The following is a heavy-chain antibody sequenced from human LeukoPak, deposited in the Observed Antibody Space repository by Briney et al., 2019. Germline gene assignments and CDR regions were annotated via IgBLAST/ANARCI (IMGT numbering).Heavy chain of an antibody. J-gene: IGHJ4*02. CDR1: GGSLSGYY. CDR3: ARGRYSSGWPKLGYYFDY. V-gene: IGHV4-59*01. Sequence: PSETLSLTCAVYGGSLSGYYWSWIRQPPGKGLEWIGYIYYSGSTNYNPSLKSRVTISVDTSKNQFSLNLSSVTAADTAVYYCARGRYSSGWPKLGYYFDYWGQGTLVTVSS. CDR2: IYYSGST. D-gene: IGHD6-19*01.